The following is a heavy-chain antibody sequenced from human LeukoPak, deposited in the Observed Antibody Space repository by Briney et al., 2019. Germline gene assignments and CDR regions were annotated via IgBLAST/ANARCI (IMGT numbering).Heavy chain of an antibody. CDR3: ARVGPDCSSTSCYRWFDP. V-gene: IGHV3-11*01. CDR1: GFTFSDYY. J-gene: IGHJ5*02. CDR2: ISSSGGST. D-gene: IGHD2-2*01. Sequence: GGSLRLSCAASGFTFSDYYMSWIRQAPGKGLEWVSYISSSGGSTYYADSVKGRFTISRDNSKNTLYLQMNSLRAEDTAVYYCARVGPDCSSTSCYRWFDPWGQGTLVTVSS.